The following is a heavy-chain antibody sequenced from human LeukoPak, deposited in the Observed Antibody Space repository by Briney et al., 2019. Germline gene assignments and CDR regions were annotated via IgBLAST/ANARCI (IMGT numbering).Heavy chain of an antibody. Sequence: GGSLRLSCAASGFTFSTFAMIWVRQPPGKGLEWVSRIYSDGSRTTYADSVKGRFTISGDNAKNTLYLQMNRLRAEDTAVYFCARSGRGGAFDIWGQGTMVTVSS. V-gene: IGHV3-74*01. CDR3: ARSGRGGAFDI. CDR2: IYSDGSRT. D-gene: IGHD1-26*01. J-gene: IGHJ3*02. CDR1: GFTFSTFA.